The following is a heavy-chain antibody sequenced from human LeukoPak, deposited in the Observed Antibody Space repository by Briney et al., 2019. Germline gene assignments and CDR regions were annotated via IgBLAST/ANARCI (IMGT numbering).Heavy chain of an antibody. D-gene: IGHD5-18*01. Sequence: GGSLRLSCAASGFTFSSYGMDWVRQAPGKGREWVAVISYDGSNKYYADSVKGRFTISRDNSKNTLYLQMNSLRAEDTAVYYCARRVGGYSYTTRYFDYWGQGTLVTVSS. CDR3: ARRVGGYSYTTRYFDY. J-gene: IGHJ4*02. CDR2: ISYDGSNK. V-gene: IGHV3-30*03. CDR1: GFTFSSYG.